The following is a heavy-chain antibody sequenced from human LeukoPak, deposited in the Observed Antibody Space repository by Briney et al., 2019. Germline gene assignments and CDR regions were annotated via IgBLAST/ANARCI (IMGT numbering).Heavy chain of an antibody. CDR1: GFTVSSND. V-gene: IGHV3-53*01. J-gene: IGHJ4*02. D-gene: IGHD1-1*01. CDR3: AKVRQTTFIYYFDY. Sequence: GGSLRLSCAASGFTVSSNDMSWVRQAPGKGLECISVIYSGGSTDYADSVKGRLTISRDNSKNMLYLQMNSLRAEDTAVYYCAKVRQTTFIYYFDYWGQGTLVTVSS. CDR2: IYSGGST.